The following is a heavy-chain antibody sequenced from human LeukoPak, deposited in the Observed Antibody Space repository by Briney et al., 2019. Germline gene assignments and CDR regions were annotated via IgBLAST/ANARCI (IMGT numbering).Heavy chain of an antibody. CDR3: AKGYIIAGRQWYLDL. D-gene: IGHD6-13*01. V-gene: IGHV3-7*01. J-gene: IGHJ2*01. CDR2: INHDGRET. CDR1: GFNFRYFW. Sequence: GGSLRLSCLGSGFNFRYFWMSWVRQAPGKGLEWVANINHDGRETYYADSVKGRFNISRDNAKDSLYLQMNSLRAEDAVVYYCAKGYIIAGRQWYLDLWGRGTLVGVSS.